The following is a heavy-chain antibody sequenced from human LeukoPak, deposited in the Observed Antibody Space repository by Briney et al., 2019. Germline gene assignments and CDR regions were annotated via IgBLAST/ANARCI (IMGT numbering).Heavy chain of an antibody. D-gene: IGHD3-22*01. J-gene: IGHJ4*02. CDR1: GGTFSSYA. Sequence: ASVKVSCKASGGTFSSYAISWVRQAPGQGLEWMGWISAYNGNTNYAQKLQGRVTMTTDTSTSTAYMELRSLRSDDTAVYYCARDEYDSSGRDFDYWGQGTLVTVSS. V-gene: IGHV1-18*01. CDR3: ARDEYDSSGRDFDY. CDR2: ISAYNGNT.